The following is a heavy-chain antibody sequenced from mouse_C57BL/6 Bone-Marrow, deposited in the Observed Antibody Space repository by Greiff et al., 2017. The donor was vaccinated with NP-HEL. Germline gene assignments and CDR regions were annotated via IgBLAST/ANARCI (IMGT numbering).Heavy chain of an antibody. CDR3: AREDWDSYAMDY. CDR1: GYAFSSSW. D-gene: IGHD4-1*01. Sequence: QVQLQQSGPELVKPGASVKLSCKASGYAFSSSWMNWVKQRPGKGLEWIGRIYPGDGDTNYNGKFKGKATLTADKSSSTAYMQLSSLTSEDSAVYFCAREDWDSYAMDYWGQGTSVTVSS. J-gene: IGHJ4*01. V-gene: IGHV1-82*01. CDR2: IYPGDGDT.